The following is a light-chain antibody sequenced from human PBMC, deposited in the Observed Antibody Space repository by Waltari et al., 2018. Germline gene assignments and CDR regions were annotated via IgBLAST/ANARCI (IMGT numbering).Light chain of an antibody. J-gene: IGKJ1*01. CDR2: KVF. Sequence: DVVMTQSPLSLPVTLGQPATISCRSSQSLVHSDGKTYLNWFQQRPGQSPRRLIYKVFNRDSGVPDRFSGSGSGTDFTRTISRVEAENVGTYYCMQATQWPLTFGQGTKVEIK. CDR3: MQATQWPLT. V-gene: IGKV2-30*02. CDR1: QSLVHSDGKTY.